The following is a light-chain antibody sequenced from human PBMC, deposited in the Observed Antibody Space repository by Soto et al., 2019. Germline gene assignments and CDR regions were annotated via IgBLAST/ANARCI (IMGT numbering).Light chain of an antibody. Sequence: QPVLTQSPSASASLGASVKLTCTLTTGLRSYAIAWHQQQPGKGPRYLLKVNSDGSHIKGDGIPDRFSGSSSGAEHYLTISSLQSEDEADYYCQTWASGIRVFGGGTKVTVL. CDR3: QTWASGIRV. CDR1: TGLRSYA. V-gene: IGLV4-69*01. CDR2: VNSDGSH. J-gene: IGLJ3*02.